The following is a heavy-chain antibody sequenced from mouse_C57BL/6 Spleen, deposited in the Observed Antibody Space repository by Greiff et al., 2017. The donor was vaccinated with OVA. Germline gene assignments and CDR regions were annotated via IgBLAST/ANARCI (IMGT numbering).Heavy chain of an antibody. CDR3: ARRDGYGYAMDY. CDR1: GFTFSSYG. Sequence: EVKLVESGGDLVKPGGSLKLSCAASGFTFSSYGMSWVRQTPDKRLEWVATISSGGSYTYYPDSVKGRFTISRDNAKNTLYLQMSSLKSEDTAMYYCARRDGYGYAMDYWGQGTSVTVSS. V-gene: IGHV5-6*02. D-gene: IGHD2-3*01. J-gene: IGHJ4*01. CDR2: ISSGGSYT.